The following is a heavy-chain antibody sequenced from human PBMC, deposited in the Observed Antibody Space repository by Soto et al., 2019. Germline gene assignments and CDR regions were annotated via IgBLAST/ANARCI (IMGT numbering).Heavy chain of an antibody. CDR3: AKEARSRAVTATRVYGMDV. CDR2: ISHDGSNK. Sequence: QVNLVESGGGVVQPGRSLRLSCAASGFTFSDYGMHWVRQAPGKGLEWVAAISHDGSNKFYGDSVKGRFTISRVNSKNTLLLQTDSLRDEDTAVYFCAKEARSRAVTATRVYGMDVWGQGTTVAVSS. D-gene: IGHD4-17*01. V-gene: IGHV3-30*18. CDR1: GFTFSDYG. J-gene: IGHJ6*02.